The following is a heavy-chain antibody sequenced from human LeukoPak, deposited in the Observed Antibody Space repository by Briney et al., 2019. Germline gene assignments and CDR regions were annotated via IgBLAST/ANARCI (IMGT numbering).Heavy chain of an antibody. V-gene: IGHV3-48*02. CDR3: ARDFGYCGGDCYLVDAFDI. CDR2: ISSSSSTT. CDR1: GFTFSSYS. Sequence: PGGSLRLSCAASGFTFSSYSMNWVRQAPGKGLEWVSYISSSSSTTYYADSVKGRFTISRDNAKNSLYLQMNSLRDEDTAVYYCARDFGYCGGDCYLVDAFDIWGQGTMVTVSS. D-gene: IGHD2-21*01. J-gene: IGHJ3*02.